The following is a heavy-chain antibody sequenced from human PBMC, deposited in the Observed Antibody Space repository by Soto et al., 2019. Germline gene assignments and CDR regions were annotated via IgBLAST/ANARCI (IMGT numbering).Heavy chain of an antibody. D-gene: IGHD1-26*01. CDR3: ARIGVVGSRSLDS. CDR2: ISYDGSNK. Sequence: PGGSLGLSCAASGFTFSSYAMHWVRQAPGKGLEWVAVISYDGSNKYYADSVKGRFTISRDNSKNSLYLEMNSLRAEDTAIYYCARIGVVGSRSLDSWGQGTLVTVSS. CDR1: GFTFSSYA. J-gene: IGHJ4*02. V-gene: IGHV3-30-3*01.